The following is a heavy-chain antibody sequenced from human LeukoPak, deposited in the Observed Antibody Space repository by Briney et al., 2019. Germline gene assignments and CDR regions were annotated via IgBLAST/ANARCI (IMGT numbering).Heavy chain of an antibody. V-gene: IGHV3-21*01. CDR3: ARWPYSSSYYFDY. J-gene: IGHJ4*02. D-gene: IGHD6-6*01. CDR1: GFIFSSFA. Sequence: GGSLRLSCAASGFIFSSFAMNWVRQAPGKGLEWVSYISSSSSYIYYADSVKGRITISRDNAKDSLYLQMNSLRAEDTAVYYCARWPYSSSYYFDYWGQGTLVTVSS. CDR2: ISSSSSYI.